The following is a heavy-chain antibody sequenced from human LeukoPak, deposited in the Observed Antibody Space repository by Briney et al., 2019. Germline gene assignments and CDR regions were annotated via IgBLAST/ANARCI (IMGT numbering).Heavy chain of an antibody. J-gene: IGHJ4*02. Sequence: GRSLRLSCAASGFTFSTYTMHWVRQAPGKGLDWVAFISNDGSKIYYADSVKGRFTISRDNSKNTLYLQMNSLRAEDTAVYYCASTSGWYEPIDYWGQGTLVTVSS. CDR3: ASTSGWYEPIDY. D-gene: IGHD6-19*01. CDR2: ISNDGSKI. V-gene: IGHV3-30-3*01. CDR1: GFTFSTYT.